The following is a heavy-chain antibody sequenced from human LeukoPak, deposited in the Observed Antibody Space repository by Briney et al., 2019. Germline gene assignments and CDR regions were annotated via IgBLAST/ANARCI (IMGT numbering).Heavy chain of an antibody. V-gene: IGHV3-33*06. CDR2: IWYDGSNR. Sequence: GGSLRLSCAASGFIFSSDGMHWVRQAPGKGLEWVAIIWYDGSNRYHADSVKGRFTISRDNSRNTLYLQMNSLRAEDTAVYYCAKDYTVGSFDYWGQGTLVTVSS. J-gene: IGHJ4*02. CDR3: AKDYTVGSFDY. CDR1: GFIFSSDG. D-gene: IGHD4-11*01.